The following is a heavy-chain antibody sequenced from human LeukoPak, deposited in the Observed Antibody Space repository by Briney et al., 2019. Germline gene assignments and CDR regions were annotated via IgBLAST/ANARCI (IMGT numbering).Heavy chain of an antibody. Sequence: PGGSLRLSCAASGFTFSSYWMSWVRQAPGKGLEWVASIKQDGSEKYYVDSVKGRFTISRDNAMNSLYLQMNSLRAEDTALYYCARAPGEGWFDPWGQGTLVTVSS. CDR1: GFTFSSYW. V-gene: IGHV3-7*01. J-gene: IGHJ5*02. CDR3: ARAPGEGWFDP. D-gene: IGHD4-17*01. CDR2: IKQDGSEK.